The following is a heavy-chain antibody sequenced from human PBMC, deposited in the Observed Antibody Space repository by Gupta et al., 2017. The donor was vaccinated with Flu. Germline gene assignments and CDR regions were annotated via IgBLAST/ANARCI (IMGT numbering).Heavy chain of an antibody. Sequence: QVQLQQWGAGLLKPSETLSLTCAVYGGSFSGYYWSWIRQPPGKGLEWIGEINHSGSTNYNPSLKSRVTISVDTSKNQFSLKLSSVTAADTAVYYCARVGVKQLARRYYYYYMDVWGKGTTVTVSS. J-gene: IGHJ6*03. V-gene: IGHV4-34*01. CDR1: GGSFSGYY. CDR2: INHSGST. CDR3: ARVGVKQLARRYYYYYMDV. D-gene: IGHD6-6*01.